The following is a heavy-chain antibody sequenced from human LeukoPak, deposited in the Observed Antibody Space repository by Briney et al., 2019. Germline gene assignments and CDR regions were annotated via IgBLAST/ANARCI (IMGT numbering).Heavy chain of an antibody. CDR3: ARDGTPNYSSGWVYMDV. D-gene: IGHD6-25*01. V-gene: IGHV3-48*03. J-gene: IGHJ6*03. CDR1: GFTFSSYE. Sequence: GGSLRLSCVASGFTFSSYEMNWVRQAPGKGLGWLSYIGSSDSTTHYADSVKGRFTISRDNAKNSLYLQMYSLRVEDTAVYYCARDGTPNYSSGWVYMDVWGEGTTVTISS. CDR2: IGSSDSTT.